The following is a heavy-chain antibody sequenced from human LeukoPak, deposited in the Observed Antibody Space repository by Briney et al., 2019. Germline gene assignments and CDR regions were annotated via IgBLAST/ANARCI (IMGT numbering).Heavy chain of an antibody. CDR2: IYYSGST. CDR1: GGSISSYY. CDR3: ARVGITGAVDY. Sequence: SETLSLTCTVSGGSISSYYWSWIRQPPGKGLEWIGYIYYSGSTNYNPSLKSRVTISVDTSKNQFSLELSSVTAADTAVYYCARVGITGAVDYWGQGTLVTVSS. D-gene: IGHD1-20*01. J-gene: IGHJ4*02. V-gene: IGHV4-59*12.